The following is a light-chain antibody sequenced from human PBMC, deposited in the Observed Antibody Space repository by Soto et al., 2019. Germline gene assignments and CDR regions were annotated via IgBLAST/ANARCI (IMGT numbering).Light chain of an antibody. Sequence: LTQPASVSASPGQSITISCTGTSSDVGGYNYVSWYQQHPGKAPKLMIYDVSNRPSGVSNRFSGSKSGNTASLTISGLQAEDEADYYCSSYTSSSTLYVFGTGTKVTVL. CDR2: DVS. J-gene: IGLJ1*01. V-gene: IGLV2-14*01. CDR3: SSYTSSSTLYV. CDR1: SSDVGGYNY.